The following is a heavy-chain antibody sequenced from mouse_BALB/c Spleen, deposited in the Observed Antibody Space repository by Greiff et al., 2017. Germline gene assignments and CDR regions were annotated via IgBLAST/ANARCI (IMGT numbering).Heavy chain of an antibody. CDR1: GYTFTSYW. V-gene: IGHV1S127*01. CDR2: IDPSDSYT. D-gene: IGHD2-3*01. Sequence: QVQLQQPGAELVKPGASVKMSCKASGYTFTSYWMHWVKQRPGQGLEWIGVIDPSDSYTSYNQKFKGKATLTVDTSSSTAYMQLSSLTSEDSAVYYCTRGIYDGYYYYAMDYWGQGTSVTVSS. J-gene: IGHJ4*01. CDR3: TRGIYDGYYYYAMDY.